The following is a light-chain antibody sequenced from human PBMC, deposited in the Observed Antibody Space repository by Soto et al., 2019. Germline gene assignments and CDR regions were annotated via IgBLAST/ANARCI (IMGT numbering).Light chain of an antibody. CDR2: GAS. J-gene: IGKJ5*01. Sequence: IVMTESPATLSVSPWDRPGFSCGASQSVSSNLAWYQQKPGQAPRLLIYGASIRATGIPARFSGSGSGTEFTLTISSLQSEDFAVYYCQQRDSWPITFGQGTRLEIK. CDR3: QQRDSWPIT. CDR1: QSVSSN. V-gene: IGKV3-15*01.